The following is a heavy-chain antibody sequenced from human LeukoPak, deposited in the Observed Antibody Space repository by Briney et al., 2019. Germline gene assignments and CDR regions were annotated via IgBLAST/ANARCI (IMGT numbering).Heavy chain of an antibody. J-gene: IGHJ4*02. D-gene: IGHD1-26*01. Sequence: GGSLRLSCAASGFTFRSHGMHWVRQAPGKGLEWVAFIWYDGSNKYYTDSVKGRFTISRDNSKNTLYLQMNSLRAEDTAVYYCAGGRATGYFDYWGQGALVTISS. CDR1: GFTFRSHG. V-gene: IGHV3-33*01. CDR3: AGGRATGYFDY. CDR2: IWYDGSNK.